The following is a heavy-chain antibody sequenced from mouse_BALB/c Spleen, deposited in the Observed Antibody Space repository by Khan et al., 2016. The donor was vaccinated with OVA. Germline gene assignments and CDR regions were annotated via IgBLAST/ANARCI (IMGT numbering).Heavy chain of an antibody. D-gene: IGHD2-14*01. J-gene: IGHJ3*01. CDR3: ARDGAYYRYSWFAY. Sequence: EVQLQQSGPELVKPGASVKISCKTSGYTFTDYTMHWVKQSHGKSLEWIGGINPNNGGTKYNQKFKGKATLNVDKSSSTAYLELRSLTSEDSAVYYWARDGAYYRYSWFAYWGQGTLVTVSA. CDR1: GYTFTDYT. CDR2: INPNNGGT. V-gene: IGHV1-18*01.